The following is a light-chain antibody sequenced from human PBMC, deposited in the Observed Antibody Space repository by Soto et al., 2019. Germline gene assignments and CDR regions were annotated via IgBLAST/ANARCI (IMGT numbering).Light chain of an antibody. Sequence: ENVLTQSPGTLSLSPGERATLSCRARQRVSSNFLAWYQQKPGQAPRPLIYAASTRATGIPDRFSGSGSGTDFTLTISRLEPEDFAVYYCQQYDTSWGTFGPGTKVDIK. CDR2: AAS. V-gene: IGKV3-20*01. CDR3: QQYDTSWGT. J-gene: IGKJ3*01. CDR1: QRVSSNF.